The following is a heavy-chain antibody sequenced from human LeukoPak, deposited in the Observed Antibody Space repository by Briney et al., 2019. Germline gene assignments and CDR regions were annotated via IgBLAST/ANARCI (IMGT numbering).Heavy chain of an antibody. V-gene: IGHV4-61*01. Sequence: SETLSLTCTVSGGSVSSGSYYWSWIRQPPGKGLEWIGYIFYSGSTTYNPSLKNRVTMSVDTSKNKFSLKLSSVTAADTAVYYCARVPISTTARGYFDYWGQGALVTVSS. CDR1: GGSVSSGSYY. CDR3: ARVPISTTARGYFDY. CDR2: IFYSGST. D-gene: IGHD4-17*01. J-gene: IGHJ4*02.